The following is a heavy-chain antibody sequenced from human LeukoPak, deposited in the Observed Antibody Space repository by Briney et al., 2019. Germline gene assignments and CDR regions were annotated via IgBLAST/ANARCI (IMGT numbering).Heavy chain of an antibody. CDR1: GVSISSSNYY. CDR3: ARRTSSSWFFDY. V-gene: IGHV4-39*01. J-gene: IGHJ4*02. Sequence: SETLSLTCTVSGVSISSSNYYWAWIRPPPGKGLGWIGSINYSGSTYYNPSLKSRVTTSVDTSKNQFSLKMSSVTAADTAVYYCARRTSSSWFFDYWGQGTLVTVSS. CDR2: INYSGST. D-gene: IGHD6-13*01.